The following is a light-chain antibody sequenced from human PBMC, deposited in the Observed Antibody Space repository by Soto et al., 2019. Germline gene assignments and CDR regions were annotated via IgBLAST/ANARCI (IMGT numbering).Light chain of an antibody. CDR2: DAS. V-gene: IGKV1-33*01. Sequence: DIQMTQSPSSLSASVGDRVTITCQASQDISDYLNWYQQKPGKAPKLLISDASKLETGVPSRFSGSGSGTDFTFTISGLQPEDIATYYCQQCHGLPTFGQGTKVEIK. CDR1: QDISDY. J-gene: IGKJ2*01. CDR3: QQCHGLPT.